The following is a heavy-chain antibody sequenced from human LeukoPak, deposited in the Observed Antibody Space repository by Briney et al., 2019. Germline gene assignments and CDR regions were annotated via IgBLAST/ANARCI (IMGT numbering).Heavy chain of an antibody. V-gene: IGHV3-21*01. CDR1: GFTFSSYS. CDR2: ISSSSSYI. D-gene: IGHD6-19*01. CDR3: ARVPAVAGTCGIDY. Sequence: GGSLRLSCAASGFTFSSYSMNWVRQAPGKGLEWVSSISSSSSYIYYADSVKGRFTISRDNAKNSLYLQMNSLRAEDTAVYYCARVPAVAGTCGIDYWGQGTLVTVSS. J-gene: IGHJ4*02.